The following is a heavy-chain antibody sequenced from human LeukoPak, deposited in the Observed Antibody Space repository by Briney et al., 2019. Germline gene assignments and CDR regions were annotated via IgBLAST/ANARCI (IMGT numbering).Heavy chain of an antibody. CDR2: IIPIFGTA. V-gene: IGHV1-69*05. D-gene: IGHD4-17*01. CDR1: GGTFSSYA. J-gene: IGHJ4*02. CDR3: ARDLSLGRHDYGEPFDF. Sequence: GASVKVSCKASGGTFSSYAISWVRQAPGQGLEWMGGIIPIFGTANYAQKFQGRVTITTDESTSTAYMELSSLRSEDTAVYYCARDLSLGRHDYGEPFDFWGQGTLVTVSS.